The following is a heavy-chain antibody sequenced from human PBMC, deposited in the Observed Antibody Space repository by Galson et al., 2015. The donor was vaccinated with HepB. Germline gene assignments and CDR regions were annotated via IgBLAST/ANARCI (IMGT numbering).Heavy chain of an antibody. Sequence: SLRLSCAASGFAFSTYAMNWVRQAPGKGLEWVSTIGGSGTTTYYADSVKGRFTISRDISKNTLYLQMNSLRAEDTAVYYCVKGFYGMDVWGQGTTVTVSS. J-gene: IGHJ6*02. CDR2: IGGSGTTT. V-gene: IGHV3-23*01. CDR1: GFAFSTYA. CDR3: VKGFYGMDV.